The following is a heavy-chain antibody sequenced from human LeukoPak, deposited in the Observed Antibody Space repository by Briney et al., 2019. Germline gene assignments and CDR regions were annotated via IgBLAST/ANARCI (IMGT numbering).Heavy chain of an antibody. D-gene: IGHD6-19*01. CDR1: GFTLSTYW. Sequence: GGSLRLSCAVSGFTLSTYWMTWVRQAPGKGLEWVANIKQDGSEKYYVDSVKGRFTIPRDNAKNSLYLQMNSLRAEDTAMYYCVSGRGWTSDYWGQGTLVTVSS. CDR2: IKQDGSEK. J-gene: IGHJ4*02. V-gene: IGHV3-7*03. CDR3: VSGRGWTSDY.